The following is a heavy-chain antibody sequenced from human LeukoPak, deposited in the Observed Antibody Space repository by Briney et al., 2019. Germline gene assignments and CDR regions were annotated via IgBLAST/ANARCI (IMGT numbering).Heavy chain of an antibody. Sequence: SETLSLTCTVSGGSISSYYWSWIRQPPGKGLEWIGYIYYSGSTNYNPFLKSRVTISVDTSKNQFSLKLSSVTAADTAVYYCARAPNWDYFDYWGQGTLVTVSS. D-gene: IGHD7-27*01. CDR2: IYYSGST. J-gene: IGHJ4*02. V-gene: IGHV4-59*01. CDR3: ARAPNWDYFDY. CDR1: GGSISSYY.